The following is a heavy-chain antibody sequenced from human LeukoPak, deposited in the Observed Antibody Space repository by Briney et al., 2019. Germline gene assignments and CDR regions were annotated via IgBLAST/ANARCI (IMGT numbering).Heavy chain of an antibody. CDR2: IDPSDSYT. CDR3: AREPAEIAGIGYYYGMDV. V-gene: IGHV5-10-1*01. D-gene: IGHD1-26*01. CDR1: GSRFTSYW. Sequence: GEPLRISCKGSGSRFTSYWISWVRQLPGKGLEWMGRIDPSDSYTNYSPSFQGHVTISADKSISTAYLQWSSLKASDTAMYYCAREPAEIAGIGYYYGMDVWGKGTTVTVSS. J-gene: IGHJ6*04.